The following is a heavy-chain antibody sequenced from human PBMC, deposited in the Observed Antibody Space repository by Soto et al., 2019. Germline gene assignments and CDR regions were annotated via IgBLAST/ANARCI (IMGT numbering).Heavy chain of an antibody. CDR1: GFTFRSYW. J-gene: IGHJ6*02. Sequence: PGGSLRLSCAASGFTFRSYWMHWFRQAPGKGLVWVSRINSDGSSTSYADSVKGRFTISRDNAKNTLYLQMNSLRAEDTAVYYCASDGEYYDSWTGYWNDYYYYGMDVWGQGTTVTVSS. V-gene: IGHV3-74*01. CDR3: ASDGEYYDSWTGYWNDYYYYGMDV. D-gene: IGHD3-3*01. CDR2: INSDGSST.